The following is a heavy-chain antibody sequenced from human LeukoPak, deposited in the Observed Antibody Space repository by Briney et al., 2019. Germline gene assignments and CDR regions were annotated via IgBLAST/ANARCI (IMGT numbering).Heavy chain of an antibody. Sequence: SETLSLTCTASGYSISSGYYWGWIRQPPGKGLEWIGSIYHSGSTYYNPSLKSRVTISVDTSKNQFSLKLSSVTAADTAVYYCARVFGYDFWSGYSNNWFDPWGQGTLVTVSS. V-gene: IGHV4-38-2*02. CDR2: IYHSGST. D-gene: IGHD3-3*01. J-gene: IGHJ5*02. CDR3: ARVFGYDFWSGYSNNWFDP. CDR1: GYSISSGYY.